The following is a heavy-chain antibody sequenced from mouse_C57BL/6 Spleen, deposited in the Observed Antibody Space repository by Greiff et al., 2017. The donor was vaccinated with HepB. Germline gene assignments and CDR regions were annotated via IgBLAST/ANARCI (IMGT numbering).Heavy chain of an antibody. J-gene: IGHJ4*01. V-gene: IGHV1-7*01. CDR1: GYTFTSYW. Sequence: VQLQQSGAELAKPGASVKLSCKASGYTFTSYWMHWVKQRPGQGLEWIGYINPSSGYTKYNQKFKDKSTLTADKSSSTAYMQLTSRKYEDSAAYSCASCPYMGAMDYLGQGTSVTVSS. CDR2: INPSSGYT. CDR3: ASCPYMGAMDY. D-gene: IGHD1-1*02.